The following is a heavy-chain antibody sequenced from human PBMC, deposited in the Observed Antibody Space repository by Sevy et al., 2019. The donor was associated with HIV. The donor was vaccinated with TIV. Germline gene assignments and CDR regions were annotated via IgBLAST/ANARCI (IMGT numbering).Heavy chain of an antibody. D-gene: IGHD3-22*01. V-gene: IGHV3-66*01. J-gene: IGHJ6*02. CDR2: IDSGGSR. Sequence: GGSLRLSCEASGFTVSGNYMAWVRLAPGKGLEWVSLIDSGGSRYYADSVKGRFTISRDNAKNTLYLQMNPLRAEDTAVYFYARDRYYDASGYYYYYYGMDVWGQGTTVTVSS. CDR1: GFTVSGNY. CDR3: ARDRYYDASGYYYYYYGMDV.